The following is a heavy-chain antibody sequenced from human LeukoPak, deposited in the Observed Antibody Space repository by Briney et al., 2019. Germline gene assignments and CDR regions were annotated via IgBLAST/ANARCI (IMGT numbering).Heavy chain of an antibody. V-gene: IGHV4-39*07. J-gene: IGHJ4*02. D-gene: IGHD3-22*01. Sequence: PSETLSLTCTVSGGSINSSNYYWGWIRQPPGKGLEWIGSLYYSGNTYYSPSLKSRITISVDTSKNQFSLKLSSVTAADTAVYYCARAYYYYDSSGYFPLWGQGTLVTVSS. CDR1: GGSINSSNYY. CDR2: LYYSGNT. CDR3: ARAYYYYDSSGYFPL.